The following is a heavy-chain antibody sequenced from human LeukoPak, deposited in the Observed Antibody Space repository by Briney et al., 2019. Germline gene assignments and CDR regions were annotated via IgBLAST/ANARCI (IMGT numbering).Heavy chain of an antibody. CDR2: INANSGGT. CDR1: GYTFTVYY. CDR3: ARNDFWMDFDY. Sequence: ASVKVSCKASGYTFTVYYMHWVRQPPGQGLEWMGWINANSGGTNYAQKFQGRVTMTRDTYISTAYMELSRLRSDDAAVYYCARNDFWMDFDYWGQGTLVTVSS. V-gene: IGHV1-2*02. D-gene: IGHD3-3*01. J-gene: IGHJ4*02.